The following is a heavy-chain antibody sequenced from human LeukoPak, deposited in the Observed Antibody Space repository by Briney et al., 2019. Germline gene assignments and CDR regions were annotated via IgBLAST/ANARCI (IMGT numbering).Heavy chain of an antibody. CDR3: ARADGYTWGYNYYYYYMDV. J-gene: IGHJ6*03. CDR1: GYSISSGYY. D-gene: IGHD5-18*01. CDR2: IYYSGST. Sequence: SETLSLTCTVSGYSISSGYYWGWIRQPPGKGLEWIGYIYYSGSTNYNPSLKSRVTISVDTSKNQFSLKLSSVTAADTAVYYCARADGYTWGYNYYYYYMDVWGKGTTVTISS. V-gene: IGHV4-61*01.